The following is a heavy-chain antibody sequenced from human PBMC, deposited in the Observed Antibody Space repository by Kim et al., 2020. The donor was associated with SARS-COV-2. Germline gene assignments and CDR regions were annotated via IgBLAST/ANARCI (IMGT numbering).Heavy chain of an antibody. CDR3: ARAKVSTVTEYYFDY. J-gene: IGHJ4*02. Sequence: PSLKSRVTISGDTANTQCSLKLGSVTAADTAVYYCARAKVSTVTEYYFDYWGQGTLVTVSS. D-gene: IGHD4-4*01. V-gene: IGHV4-30-2*05.